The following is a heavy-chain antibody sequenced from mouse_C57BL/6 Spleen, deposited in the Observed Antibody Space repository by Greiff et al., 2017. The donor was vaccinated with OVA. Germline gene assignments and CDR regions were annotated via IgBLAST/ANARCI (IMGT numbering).Heavy chain of an antibody. D-gene: IGHD2-5*01. V-gene: IGHV7-3*01. CDR2: IRNKANGYTT. Sequence: EVKLMESGGGLVQPGGSLSLSCAASGFTFTDYYMSWVRQPPGKALEWLGFIRNKANGYTTEYSASVKGRFTISRDNSQSILYLQMNALRAEDSATYYCASHSWYSNVGAMDYWGQGTSVTVSS. CDR3: ASHSWYSNVGAMDY. J-gene: IGHJ4*01. CDR1: GFTFTDYY.